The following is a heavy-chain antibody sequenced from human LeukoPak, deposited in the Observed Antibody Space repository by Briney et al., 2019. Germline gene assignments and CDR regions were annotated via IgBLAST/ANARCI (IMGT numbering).Heavy chain of an antibody. CDR2: IKQDESEK. V-gene: IGHV3-7*01. CDR3: ARDKIEGPTKLDY. CDR1: GFIVSSTY. Sequence: HSRGSLRLSCAASGFIVSSTYMNWVRQAPGKGLEWVANIKQDESEKYYVDSLKGRFTISRDNAKNSLYLQMNSLRAEDTAVYYCARDKIEGPTKLDYGGQGILVTVSS. J-gene: IGHJ4*02. D-gene: IGHD1-1*01.